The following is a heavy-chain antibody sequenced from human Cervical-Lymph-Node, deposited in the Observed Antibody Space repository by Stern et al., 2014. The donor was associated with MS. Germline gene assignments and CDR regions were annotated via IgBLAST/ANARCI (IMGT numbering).Heavy chain of an antibody. J-gene: IGHJ4*02. V-gene: IGHV5-51*03. CDR2: IFPGDPDT. D-gene: IGHD6-6*01. CDR3: AILLSSIASPYYFDS. CDR1: GYSFTNSW. Sequence: EMQLEESGAEVKPPGESLKISCSVSGYSFTNSWIGWVRQMPGKGLEWMGIIFPGDPDTRYSPSFQGQVTISADKSISSAYLQWSSLKASDTAMYYCAILLSSIASPYYFDSWGQGTLVTVSS.